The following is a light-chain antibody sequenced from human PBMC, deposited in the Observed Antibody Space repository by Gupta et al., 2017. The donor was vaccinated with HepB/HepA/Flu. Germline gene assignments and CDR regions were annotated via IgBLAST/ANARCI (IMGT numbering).Light chain of an antibody. V-gene: IGKV1-39*01. CDR2: RAF. CDR1: QGISSS. Sequence: IQMTQSPSSLSASVGDRVTITCRASQGISSSLRWYQQRPGTAPKLLIYRAFSLQSGVPSRFSGSGSGTDFTLTITSPQPEDSATYFCQQTYGTPYTFGQGSQLEIK. J-gene: IGKJ2*01. CDR3: QQTYGTPYT.